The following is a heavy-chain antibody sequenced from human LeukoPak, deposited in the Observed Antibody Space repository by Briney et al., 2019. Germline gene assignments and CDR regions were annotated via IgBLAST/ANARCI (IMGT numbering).Heavy chain of an antibody. V-gene: IGHV3-66*02. CDR2: IHSGGTA. J-gene: IGHJ3*01. Sequence: PGGSLRLSCAASGFTVSGHYMNWVRQAPGKGLEWVSVIHSGGTAYYADSVKGRFTISRDNSKNTLFLQLNSLRPEDTALYYCARGGLGGEALEVWGQGTMVTVSS. D-gene: IGHD3-10*01. CDR3: ARGGLGGEALEV. CDR1: GFTVSGHY.